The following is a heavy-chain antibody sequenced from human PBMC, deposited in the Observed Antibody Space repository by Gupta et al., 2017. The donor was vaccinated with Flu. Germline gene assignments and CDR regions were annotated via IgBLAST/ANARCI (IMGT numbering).Heavy chain of an antibody. V-gene: IGHV1-3*01. J-gene: IGHJ6*02. CDR1: GYTFTSYA. Sequence: QVQLVQSGAEVKKPGASVKVSCKASGYTFTSYAMHWVRQAPGQRLEWMGWINAGNGNTKYSQKFQGRVTITRDTSASTAYMELSSLRSEDTAVYYCARKQRWLQNGYYYYGMDVWGQGTTVTVSS. D-gene: IGHD5-12*01. CDR3: ARKQRWLQNGYYYYGMDV. CDR2: INAGNGNT.